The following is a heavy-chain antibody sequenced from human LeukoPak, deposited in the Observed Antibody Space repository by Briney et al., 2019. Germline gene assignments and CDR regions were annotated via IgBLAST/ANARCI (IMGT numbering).Heavy chain of an antibody. V-gene: IGHV4-34*01. CDR2: INHSGST. D-gene: IGHD3-22*01. Sequence: SETLSLTCAVYGGSFSGYYWSWIRQPPGKGLEWIGEINHSGSTYYNSSLKSRVTISVDTSKNQFSLKLNSVTAADTAVYYCARPGYYYDSSGYHYRDYWGQGTLVTVSS. CDR1: GGSFSGYY. CDR3: ARPGYYYDSSGYHYRDY. J-gene: IGHJ4*02.